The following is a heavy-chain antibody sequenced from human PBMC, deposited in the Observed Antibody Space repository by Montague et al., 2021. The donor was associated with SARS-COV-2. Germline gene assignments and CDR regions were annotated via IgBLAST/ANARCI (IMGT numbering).Heavy chain of an antibody. Sequence: SETLSLTCTVSGGSISSSTYYWGWIRQPPGKGLEWIGSIYYSGSTYYNPSLKSRVTISVDTSKKQFSLKLSSVTAADTAVYYCVRQPRNYYDSGSSWALADYWGQGTLVTVSS. CDR3: VRQPRNYYDSGSSWALADY. CDR2: IYYSGST. CDR1: GGSISSSTYY. V-gene: IGHV4-39*01. J-gene: IGHJ4*02. D-gene: IGHD3-10*01.